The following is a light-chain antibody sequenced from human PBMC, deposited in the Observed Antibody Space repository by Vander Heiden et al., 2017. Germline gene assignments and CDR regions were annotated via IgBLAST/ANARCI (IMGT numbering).Light chain of an antibody. CDR1: QDISNS. J-gene: IGKJ4*01. CDR2: DAS. Sequence: DIQMTQSPSSLSASVGDRVTITCQASQDISNSLNWYQNKPGKATKLLIYDASNLETGVPSRFSGSGSGKDFTFTISSLQHEDIATYYYQQYDNLPLTFGGGTKIKIK. CDR3: QQYDNLPLT. V-gene: IGKV1-33*01.